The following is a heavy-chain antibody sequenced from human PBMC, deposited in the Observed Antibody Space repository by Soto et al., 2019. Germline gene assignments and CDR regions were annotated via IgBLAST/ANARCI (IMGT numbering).Heavy chain of an antibody. CDR1: GGSISSYY. CDR3: ARDHGDYYYGMDV. D-gene: IGHD4-17*01. Sequence: QVQLQESGPGLVKPSETLSLTCTVSGGSISSYYWSWIRQPPGKGLEWIGYIYYSGSTNYNPSLKRRVTISVATSKTQFSRKLSSVTAADAAVYYCARDHGDYYYGMDVWGQGTTVTVSS. J-gene: IGHJ6*02. V-gene: IGHV4-59*01. CDR2: IYYSGST.